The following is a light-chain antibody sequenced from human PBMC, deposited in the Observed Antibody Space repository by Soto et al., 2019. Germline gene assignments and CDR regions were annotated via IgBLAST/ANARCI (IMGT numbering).Light chain of an antibody. CDR1: SGDVGAYNS. CDR2: DVD. J-gene: IGLJ2*01. CDR3: CSYAGRLHVV. Sequence: QSALTQPRSVSGSPGQSVTISCTGTSGDVGAYNSVSWSQQYPGKAPKLIIYDVDKRPSGVPDRFSGSKSGNMASLTISGLQAEDEADYYCCSYAGRLHVVFGGGTKLTVL. V-gene: IGLV2-11*01.